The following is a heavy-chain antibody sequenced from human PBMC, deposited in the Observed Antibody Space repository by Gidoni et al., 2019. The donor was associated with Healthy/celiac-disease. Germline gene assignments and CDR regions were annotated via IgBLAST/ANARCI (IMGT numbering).Heavy chain of an antibody. CDR1: GFTLSSYA. J-gene: IGHJ4*02. CDR3: AKDPLSYDSRVFDY. CDR2: ISCSGGST. V-gene: IGHV3-23*01. Sequence: EVQLLESGGGLVQPGGSLRLACAASGFTLSSYAMSWVRQAPGKGLEWVSAISCSGGSTYYADSVKGRFTISRDNSKNTLYLQMNSLRAEDTAVYYCAKDPLSYDSRVFDYWGQGTLVTVSS. D-gene: IGHD3-22*01.